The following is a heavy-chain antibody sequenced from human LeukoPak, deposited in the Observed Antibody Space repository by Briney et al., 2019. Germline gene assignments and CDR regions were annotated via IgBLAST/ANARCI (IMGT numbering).Heavy chain of an antibody. CDR1: GFTFSDYY. CDR3: ARVGYDYVWGSSGIAFDI. Sequence: GGSLRLSCAASGFTFSDYYMSWIRQAPGKGLEWVSYISSSGSTIYYADSVKGRFTISRDNAKNSLYLQMNSLRAEDTAVYYCARVGYDYVWGSSGIAFDIWGQGTMVTVSS. J-gene: IGHJ3*02. V-gene: IGHV3-11*01. D-gene: IGHD3-16*01. CDR2: ISSSGSTI.